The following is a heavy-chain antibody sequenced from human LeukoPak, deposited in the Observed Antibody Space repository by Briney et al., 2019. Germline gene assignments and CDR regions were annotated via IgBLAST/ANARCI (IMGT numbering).Heavy chain of an antibody. D-gene: IGHD6-13*01. CDR3: ARGGKTAAWSLDY. Sequence: PSETLSLTCTVSGGSISSGGYYWSWIRQHPGKGLEWIGYIYYSGSTYYNPSLKSRVTISVYTSKNQFSLKLSSVTAADTAVYFWARGGKTAAWSLDYWGQGTLVTGSS. CDR2: IYYSGST. CDR1: GGSISSGGYY. V-gene: IGHV4-31*03. J-gene: IGHJ4*03.